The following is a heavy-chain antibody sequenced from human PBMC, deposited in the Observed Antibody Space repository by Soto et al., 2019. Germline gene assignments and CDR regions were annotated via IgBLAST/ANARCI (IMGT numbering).Heavy chain of an antibody. Sequence: QLQLQESGPGLVKPSQTLSLTCTVSGGSISSGAYYWSWIRQHPGKGLEWIGYIYYSGNTYYNPSLKSRVTISVDTSKNQFSLKLSSVTAADTAVYYCARVGLRLGDYFDYWGQGTLVSVSS. D-gene: IGHD3-16*01. V-gene: IGHV4-31*03. CDR1: GGSISSGAYY. CDR2: IYYSGNT. CDR3: ARVGLRLGDYFDY. J-gene: IGHJ4*02.